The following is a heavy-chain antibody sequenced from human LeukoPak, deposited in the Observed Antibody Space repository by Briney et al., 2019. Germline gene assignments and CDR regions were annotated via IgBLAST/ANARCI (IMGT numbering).Heavy chain of an antibody. J-gene: IGHJ1*01. Sequence: SETLSLTCIVSGYSISSGYYWGWIRQPPGKGLEWIGNIHHSGSTYYNPSLKSRVTTSVDTSKNQLSLKLSSVTAADTAVYYCARVAAGIGFFQDWGQGTLVTVSS. D-gene: IGHD6-13*01. CDR2: IHHSGST. V-gene: IGHV4-38-2*02. CDR3: ARVAAGIGFFQD. CDR1: GYSISSGYY.